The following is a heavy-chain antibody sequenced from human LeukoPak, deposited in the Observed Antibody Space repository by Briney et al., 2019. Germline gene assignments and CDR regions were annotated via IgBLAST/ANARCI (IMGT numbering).Heavy chain of an antibody. D-gene: IGHD3-10*01. CDR1: GGSISSYY. Sequence: SETLSLTCTVSGGSISSYYWSWIRQPPGKGLEWIGYVYYSGSTNYNPSLKSRVTISVDTSKNQFSLRLSSVTAADTAVYYCAGSGSGSYYSPWYFDLWGRGTLVTVSS. CDR2: VYYSGST. J-gene: IGHJ2*01. V-gene: IGHV4-59*01. CDR3: AGSGSGSYYSPWYFDL.